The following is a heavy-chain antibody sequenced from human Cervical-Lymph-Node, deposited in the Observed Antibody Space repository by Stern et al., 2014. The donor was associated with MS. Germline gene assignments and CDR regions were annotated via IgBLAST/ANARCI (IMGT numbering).Heavy chain of an antibody. V-gene: IGHV3-30*18. D-gene: IGHD6-19*01. Sequence: VHLVESGGGVVQPGGSLRLSCVASGFTFSSYGMHWVRQAPGKGLEWVAVISYDESKKYYADSVQGRFTISRDKSKSTLYLQMNALRAEDTALYYCAKDTVDGTSYYYNGMDVWGQGTTVIVSS. CDR1: GFTFSSYG. CDR2: ISYDESKK. CDR3: AKDTVDGTSYYYNGMDV. J-gene: IGHJ6*02.